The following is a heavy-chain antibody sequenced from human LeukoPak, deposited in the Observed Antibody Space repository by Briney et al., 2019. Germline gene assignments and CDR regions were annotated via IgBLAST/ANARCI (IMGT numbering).Heavy chain of an antibody. D-gene: IGHD1-26*01. V-gene: IGHV1-69*01. CDR3: ARARNSGCRHDAFDI. CDR2: IIPIFGTA. J-gene: IGHJ3*02. Sequence: SVKVSCKASGGTFSSYAISWVRQAPGQGLEWMGGIIPIFGTANYAQKFQGRVTITAEESTSTAYMELSSLRSEDTAVYYCARARNSGCRHDAFDIWGQGTMVTVSS. CDR1: GGTFSSYA.